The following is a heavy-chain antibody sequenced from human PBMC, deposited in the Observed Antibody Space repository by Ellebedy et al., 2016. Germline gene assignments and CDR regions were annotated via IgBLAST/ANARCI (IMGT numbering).Heavy chain of an antibody. D-gene: IGHD3-22*01. CDR3: ATSFDHYYDSSAYYGF. CDR1: GFSLSSYW. J-gene: IGHJ4*02. V-gene: IGHV3-33*08. Sequence: GGSLRLXCAASGFSLSSYWMHWVRQAPGKGLEWVAAIWHDGSKEYYRESVKGRFTISRDNSKNTLYLQMNSLRGEDTAVYFCATSFDHYYDSSAYYGFWGQGTLVTVSS. CDR2: IWHDGSKE.